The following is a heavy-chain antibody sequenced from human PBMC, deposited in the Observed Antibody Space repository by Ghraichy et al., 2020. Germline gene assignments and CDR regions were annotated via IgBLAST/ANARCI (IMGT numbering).Heavy chain of an antibody. V-gene: IGHV3-30-3*01. D-gene: IGHD6-19*01. CDR1: GFTFSSYA. CDR3: ARVFVTAVAEYYFDY. CDR2: ISYDGSNK. Sequence: GGSLRLSCAASGFTFSSYAMHWVRQAPGKGLEWVAVISYDGSNKYYADSVKGRFTISRDNSKNTLYLQMNSLRAEDTAVYYCARVFVTAVAEYYFDYWGQGTLVTVSS. J-gene: IGHJ4*02.